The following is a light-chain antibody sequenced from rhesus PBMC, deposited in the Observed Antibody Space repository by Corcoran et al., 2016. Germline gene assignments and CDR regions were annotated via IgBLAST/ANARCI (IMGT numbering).Light chain of an antibody. Sequence: DIVMTQTPLSLPITPGEPASISCRSSQSLLHSNGNTYLHWYLQKPGQSPQLLIYGGSNRASGVPDRLSGSGSGTDFTMKISKVEAEDVGVYNGVQAIAFPYSFGQGTKVEIK. CDR2: GGS. J-gene: IGKJ2*01. V-gene: IGKV2-72*01. CDR3: VQAIAFPYS. CDR1: QSLLHSNGNTY.